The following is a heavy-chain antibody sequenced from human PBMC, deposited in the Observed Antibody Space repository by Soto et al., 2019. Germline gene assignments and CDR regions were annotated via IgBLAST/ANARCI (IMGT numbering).Heavy chain of an antibody. J-gene: IGHJ4*02. Sequence: SETLSLTCTVSGGSISSYYWSWIRQPPGKGLEWIGYIYYSGSTNYNPSLKSRVTISVDTSKNQFSLKLSSVTAADTAVYYCAREVRELTGIGLIDYWGQGTLVTVSS. V-gene: IGHV4-59*01. CDR1: GGSISSYY. D-gene: IGHD7-27*01. CDR3: AREVRELTGIGLIDY. CDR2: IYYSGST.